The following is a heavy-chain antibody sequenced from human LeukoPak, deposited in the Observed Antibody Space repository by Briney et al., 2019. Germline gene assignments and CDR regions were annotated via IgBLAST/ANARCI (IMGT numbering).Heavy chain of an antibody. CDR2: IIPMINTP. V-gene: IGHV1-69*01. Sequence: ASVTVSCKASGGTFRSYAITWVRQAPGKGLEWMGGIIPMINTPKYAQKFQGRVSITADESTSTGYMEVSSLRSEDTAVYYCAIFQGTYGDNENDYWGQGTLVTVSS. J-gene: IGHJ4*02. CDR3: AIFQGTYGDNENDY. D-gene: IGHD4-17*01. CDR1: GGTFRSYA.